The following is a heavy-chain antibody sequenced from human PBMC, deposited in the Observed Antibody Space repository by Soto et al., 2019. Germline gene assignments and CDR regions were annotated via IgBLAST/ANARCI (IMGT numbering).Heavy chain of an antibody. J-gene: IGHJ5*02. CDR3: ARGGSLYSSSWSPKYNWFDP. V-gene: IGHV4-34*01. CDR2: INHSGST. D-gene: IGHD6-13*01. Sequence: SETLSLTCAVYGGSFSGYYWSWIRQPPGKGLEWIGEINHSGSTNYNPSLKSRVTISVDTSKNQFSLKLSSVTAADTAVYYCARGGSLYSSSWSPKYNWFDPWGQGTLVTVSS. CDR1: GGSFSGYY.